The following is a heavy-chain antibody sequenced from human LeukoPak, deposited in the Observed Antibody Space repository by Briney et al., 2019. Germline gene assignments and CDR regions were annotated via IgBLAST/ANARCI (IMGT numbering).Heavy chain of an antibody. CDR2: ISSSSSYI. Sequence: PGGSLRLSCAASGFTFSSYSMNWVRQAPGKGLEWVSSISSSSSYIYYADSVKGRFTISRDNAKNSLYLQMNSLRAEDTAVYYCASQDIVVVPAADDAFDIWGQGTMATVSS. V-gene: IGHV3-21*01. CDR3: ASQDIVVVPAADDAFDI. D-gene: IGHD2-2*01. J-gene: IGHJ3*02. CDR1: GFTFSSYS.